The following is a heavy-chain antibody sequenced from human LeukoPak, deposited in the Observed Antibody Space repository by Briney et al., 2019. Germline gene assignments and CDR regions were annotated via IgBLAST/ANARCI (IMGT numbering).Heavy chain of an antibody. D-gene: IGHD7-27*01. V-gene: IGHV1-2*02. J-gene: IGHJ5*02. CDR3: ARANWGGNWFDP. CDR1: GYTFTGYY. Sequence: ASVKVSCKASGYTFTGYYMHWVRQAPGQGLEWMGWINPNSGGTDYAQKFQGRVTMTRDTSIRTAYMELSRLRSDDTAVYYCARANWGGNWFDPWGQGTLVTVSS. CDR2: INPNSGGT.